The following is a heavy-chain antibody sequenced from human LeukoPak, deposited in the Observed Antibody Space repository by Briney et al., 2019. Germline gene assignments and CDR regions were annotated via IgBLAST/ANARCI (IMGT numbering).Heavy chain of an antibody. V-gene: IGHV1-69*04. D-gene: IGHD3-3*01. CDR3: ARDLDFREADISYYFDY. J-gene: IGHJ4*02. CDR1: GGTFSSYA. CDR2: IIPILGIA. Sequence: SVKVSCKASGGTFSSYAISWVRQAPGQGLEWMGRIIPILGIANYAQKFQGRVTITADKSTSTAYMELRSLRSDDTAVYYCARDLDFREADISYYFDYWGQGTLVTVSS.